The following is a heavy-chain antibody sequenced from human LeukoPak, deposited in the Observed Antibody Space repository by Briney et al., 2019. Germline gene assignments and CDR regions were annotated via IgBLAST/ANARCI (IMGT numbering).Heavy chain of an antibody. CDR1: GFTFTNHW. CDR2: IKQDGSEK. D-gene: IGHD1-26*01. J-gene: IGHJ5*02. CDR3: VRGPSGTYSWFDP. Sequence: GGSLRLSCAASGFTFTNHWMSGGRQAPGKGLEWVANIKQDGSEKYYVDSVKGRFTISRDNAKNSLYLQMNSLRAEDTAVYYCVRGPSGTYSWFDPWGQGTLVTVSS. V-gene: IGHV3-7*01.